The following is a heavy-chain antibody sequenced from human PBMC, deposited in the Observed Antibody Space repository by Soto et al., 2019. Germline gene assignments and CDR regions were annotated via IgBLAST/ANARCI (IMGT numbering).Heavy chain of an antibody. CDR2: ISSSSSTI. J-gene: IGHJ4*02. CDR3: ARDTLRYCSSTSCHVFDY. D-gene: IGHD2-2*01. V-gene: IGHV3-48*02. Sequence: GGSLRLSAAASGFTFSSYSINWVRQAPGKGLEWVSYISSSSSTIYYADSVKGRFTISRDNAKNSLYLQMNSLRDEDTAVYYCARDTLRYCSSTSCHVFDYWGQGTLVTVSS. CDR1: GFTFSSYS.